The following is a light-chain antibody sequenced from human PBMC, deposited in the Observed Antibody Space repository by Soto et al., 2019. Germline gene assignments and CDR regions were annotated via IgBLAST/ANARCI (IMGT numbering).Light chain of an antibody. CDR3: QQSYTTPRT. Sequence: EKVMTQSPATLSVSPGEGATLSCRASQSVSNNLAWYQQKPGQAPRLLIYGASTRAAGIPARFSGSGSGTEFTLTISSLHSEDFATYYCQQSYTTPRTFGQGTKLEI. CDR1: QSVSNN. CDR2: GAS. V-gene: IGKV3-15*01. J-gene: IGKJ2*01.